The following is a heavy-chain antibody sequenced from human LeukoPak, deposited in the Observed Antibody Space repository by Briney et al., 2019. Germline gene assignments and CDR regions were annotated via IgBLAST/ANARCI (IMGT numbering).Heavy chain of an antibody. Sequence: GRSLRLSCEASGFTFDDYGMHWVRQAPGKGLEWVSTISWNSASVGYVDSVKGRFTISRDNAKKTLYLQINSLRPEDTALYYCAKDYGYSSSWYDYWGQGTLVTVSS. J-gene: IGHJ4*02. CDR3: AKDYGYSSSWYDY. CDR2: ISWNSASV. D-gene: IGHD6-13*01. V-gene: IGHV3-9*01. CDR1: GFTFDDYG.